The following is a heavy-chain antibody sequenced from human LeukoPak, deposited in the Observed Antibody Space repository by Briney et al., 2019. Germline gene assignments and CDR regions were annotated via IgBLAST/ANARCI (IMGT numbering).Heavy chain of an antibody. CDR2: IYYSGST. Sequence: SETLSLTCTVSGGSISSYYWSWIRQPPGKGLEWIGYIYYSGSTNYNPSLESRVTISVDTSKNQFSLKLSSVTAADTAVYYCAGTILVAAAGHFDYWGQGTLVTVSS. V-gene: IGHV4-59*01. CDR3: AGTILVAAAGHFDY. D-gene: IGHD6-13*01. J-gene: IGHJ4*02. CDR1: GGSISSYY.